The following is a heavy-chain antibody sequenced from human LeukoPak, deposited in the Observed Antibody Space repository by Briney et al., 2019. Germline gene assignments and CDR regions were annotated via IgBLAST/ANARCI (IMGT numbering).Heavy chain of an antibody. Sequence: GGPLRVSCAASGFTFSSYWMDWVRQVPGKGLVWVSGINSDGRMTRYAESVKGRFTISRDNAKNTLYLQMSSLRAEDTAVYYCARVGSTDSPHAFDIWGQGTTVTVSS. J-gene: IGHJ3*02. V-gene: IGHV3-74*01. CDR3: ARVGSTDSPHAFDI. CDR2: INSDGRMT. D-gene: IGHD3-22*01. CDR1: GFTFSSYW.